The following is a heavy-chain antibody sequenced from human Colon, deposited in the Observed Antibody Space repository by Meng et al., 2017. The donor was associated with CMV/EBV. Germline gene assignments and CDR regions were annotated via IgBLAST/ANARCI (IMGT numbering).Heavy chain of an antibody. Sequence: GQLLQSGAEVKKPGASVKVSCKTSGYVFDLYGISWVRQASGQGLEWMGWISADKRYTSYAQNLQGRVTMTTDASTSTAYMELRGLRSNDTAVYYCARVYEYSSSWGSDYWGQGTLVTVSS. J-gene: IGHJ4*02. V-gene: IGHV1-18*01. CDR3: ARVYEYSSSWGSDY. CDR1: GYVFDLYG. CDR2: ISADKRYT. D-gene: IGHD6-6*01.